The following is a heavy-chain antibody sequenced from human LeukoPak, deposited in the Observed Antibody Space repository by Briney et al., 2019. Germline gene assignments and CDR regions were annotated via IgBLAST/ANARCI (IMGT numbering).Heavy chain of an antibody. CDR3: TTLTIVEVK. D-gene: IGHD3-22*01. V-gene: IGHV3-15*01. Sequence: PGGSLRLSCTAPGFTLSNAWMTWVRQAPGKGLECVGRIKSKADGETTDYAAPVKGRFTISGDDAKNMLFLQMNSLKTEDTAVYYCTTLTIVEVKWGQGTLVTVSS. J-gene: IGHJ4*02. CDR1: GFTLSNAW. CDR2: IKSKADGETT.